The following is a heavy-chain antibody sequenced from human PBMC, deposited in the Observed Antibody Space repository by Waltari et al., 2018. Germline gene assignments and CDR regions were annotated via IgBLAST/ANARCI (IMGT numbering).Heavy chain of an antibody. CDR1: GGSISSSSYY. CDR3: ARLWCWSYSAYFVY. V-gene: IGHV4-39*01. D-gene: IGHD2-15*01. Sequence: QLQLQESGTGLVKPSETLSLTCTVSGGSISSSSYYWGWIRQPPGKGLEWIGGIYYSGSTSYNPSLKSRFTISVDTSKNQFSLKLSSVTAAYTAVYYCARLWCWSYSAYFVYWGQGTLVTVSS. J-gene: IGHJ4*02. CDR2: IYYSGST.